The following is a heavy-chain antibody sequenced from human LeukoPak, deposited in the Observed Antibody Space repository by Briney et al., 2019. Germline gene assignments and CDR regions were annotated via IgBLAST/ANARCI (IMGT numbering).Heavy chain of an antibody. Sequence: GGSLRLSCAASGFTFSSYSMNWVRQAPGKGLEWVSSISSSSSYIYYADSVKGRFNISRDNAKNSLYLQMNRLRAEDTAVYYCARAPLAYCGGDCYSDSEFDYWGQGTPVTVSS. CDR3: ARAPLAYCGGDCYSDSEFDY. CDR1: GFTFSSYS. J-gene: IGHJ4*02. V-gene: IGHV3-21*01. CDR2: ISSSSSYI. D-gene: IGHD2-21*02.